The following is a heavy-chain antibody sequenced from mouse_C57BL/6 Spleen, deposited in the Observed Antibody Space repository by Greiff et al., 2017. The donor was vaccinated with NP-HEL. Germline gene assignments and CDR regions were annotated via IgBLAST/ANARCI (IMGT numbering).Heavy chain of an antibody. J-gene: IGHJ3*01. V-gene: IGHV5-17*01. D-gene: IGHD4-1*01. CDR2: ISSGSSTI. CDR3: ARPNWDVGWFAY. CDR1: GFTFSDYG. Sequence: VQLKESGGGLVKPGGSLKLSCAASGFTFSDYGMHWVRQAPEKGLEWVAYISSGSSTIYYADTVKGRFTISRDNAKNTPFLQMTSLRSEDTAMYYCARPNWDVGWFAYWGQGTLVTVSA.